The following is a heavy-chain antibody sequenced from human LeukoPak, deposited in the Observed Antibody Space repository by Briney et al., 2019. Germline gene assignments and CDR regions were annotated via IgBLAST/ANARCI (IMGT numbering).Heavy chain of an antibody. Sequence: GGSLRLSCAASKFIFSHYGMHWVRQAPGKGLEWVAVIFNDGGNQYYADSVKGRFTVSRDNSQNMLYLQMNSLRPEDTAVYYCVKDAERGFDYSNSLEKWGQGTLVTVSS. CDR3: VKDAERGFDYSNSLEK. D-gene: IGHD4-11*01. CDR2: IFNDGGNQ. V-gene: IGHV3-33*06. CDR1: KFIFSHYG. J-gene: IGHJ4*02.